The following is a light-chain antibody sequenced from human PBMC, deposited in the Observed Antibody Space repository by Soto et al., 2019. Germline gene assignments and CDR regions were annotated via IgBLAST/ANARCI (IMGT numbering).Light chain of an antibody. V-gene: IGLV2-8*02. CDR3: ISYAGSNAYV. J-gene: IGLJ1*01. CDR1: SSDVGGYNY. CDR2: DVI. Sequence: QSALTQPPSASRAARQAVTISCTGTSSDVGGYNYVSWYQQHPGKAPKLMIYDVIKRPSGVPDRFSGSKSGNTASLAVSGLQAEDEADYFCISYAGSNAYVFGTVTKATVL.